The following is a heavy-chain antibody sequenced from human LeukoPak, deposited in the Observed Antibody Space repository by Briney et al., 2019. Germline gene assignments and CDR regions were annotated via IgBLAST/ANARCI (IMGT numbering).Heavy chain of an antibody. CDR1: GFTFSSYE. CDR2: ISSRSTTI. Sequence: GGSLRLSCAASGFTFSSYELYWVRQAPGKGLEWISYISSRSTTIKYADSVRGRFTISRDGARESLYLQMNSLRVEDTATYYCGASRQYVGAFDIWGQGTLVTVSS. D-gene: IGHD3-16*01. J-gene: IGHJ3*02. V-gene: IGHV3-48*03. CDR3: GASRQYVGAFDI.